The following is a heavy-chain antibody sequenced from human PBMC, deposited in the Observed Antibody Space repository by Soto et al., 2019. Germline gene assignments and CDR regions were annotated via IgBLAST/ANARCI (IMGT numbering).Heavy chain of an antibody. D-gene: IGHD3-3*01. V-gene: IGHV3-23*01. CDR2: ISGSGGST. J-gene: IGHJ6*04. CDR1: GFTFSSYA. CDR3: AKSYYDFWSGYGNYYYYYGMDV. Sequence: GGSLRLSCAASGFTFSSYAMSWVRQAPGKGLEWVSAISGSGGSTYYADSVKGRFTISRDNSKNTLYLQMNSLRAEDTAVYYCAKSYYDFWSGYGNYYYYYGMDVWGKGTTVTVSS.